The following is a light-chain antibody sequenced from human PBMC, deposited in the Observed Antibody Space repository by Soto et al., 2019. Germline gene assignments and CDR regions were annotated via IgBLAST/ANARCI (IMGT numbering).Light chain of an antibody. Sequence: DIQMTHSPSTLPASVGDRFPISCRASQSISSWWARYQQKPGKAPKLLIYDASSLESGVPSRFSGSGSGTEFTLTITSLQPDDFATYYCQQYNSYPWTFGQGTKVDIK. V-gene: IGKV1-5*01. J-gene: IGKJ1*01. CDR2: DAS. CDR1: QSISSW. CDR3: QQYNSYPWT.